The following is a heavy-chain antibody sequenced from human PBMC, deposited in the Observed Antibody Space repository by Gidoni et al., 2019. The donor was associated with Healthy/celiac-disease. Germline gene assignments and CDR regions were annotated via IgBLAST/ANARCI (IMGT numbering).Heavy chain of an antibody. J-gene: IGHJ6*02. V-gene: IGHV3-33*01. CDR3: ARAHCSSTSCYVYYYYGMDV. CDR1: GFTFSSYG. CDR2: IWYDGSNK. Sequence: QVQLVESGGGVVQPGRSLRLSCAASGFTFSSYGMHWVRQAPGKGLEWVAVIWYDGSNKYYADSVKGRFTISRDNSKNMLYLQMNSLRAEDTAVYYCARAHCSSTSCYVYYYYGMDVWGQGTTVTVSS. D-gene: IGHD2-2*01.